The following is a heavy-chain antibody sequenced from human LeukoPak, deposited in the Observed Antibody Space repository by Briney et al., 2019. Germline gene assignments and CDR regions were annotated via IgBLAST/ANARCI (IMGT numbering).Heavy chain of an antibody. Sequence: PGGSLRLSCAASGFTFSSYAMSWVRQAPGKGLEWVSAISGSGGSTYYADSVKGRFTISRDNSKNTLYLQMNSLRAEDTAVYYCAKKGVLSYYYYYGMDVWGQGTTVTVSS. CDR1: GFTFSSYA. D-gene: IGHD3-10*01. CDR2: ISGSGGST. CDR3: AKKGVLSYYYYYGMDV. V-gene: IGHV3-23*01. J-gene: IGHJ6*02.